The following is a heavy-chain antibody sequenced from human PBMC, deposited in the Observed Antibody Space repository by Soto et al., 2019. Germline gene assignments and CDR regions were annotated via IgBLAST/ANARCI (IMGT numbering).Heavy chain of an antibody. CDR2: INHSGST. V-gene: IGHV4-34*01. J-gene: IGHJ4*02. D-gene: IGHD4-17*01. CDR3: ARDQNLDYGDYTTPFDY. CDR1: GGSFSGYY. Sequence: SETMSLTCAVYGGSFSGYYWSWIRQPPGKGLEWIGEINHSGSTNYNPSHKSRVTISVDTSKNQFSLKLSSVTAADTDVYYCARDQNLDYGDYTTPFDYWGQGTLDTVSS.